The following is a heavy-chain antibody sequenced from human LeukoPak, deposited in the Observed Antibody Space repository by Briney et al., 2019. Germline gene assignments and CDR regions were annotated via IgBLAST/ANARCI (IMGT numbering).Heavy chain of an antibody. CDR3: ARRGPDGRFDL. V-gene: IGHV3-11*01. D-gene: IGHD5-24*01. CDR1: GGSISSGGYY. Sequence: LSLTCTVSGGSISSGGYYWSWIRQAPGKGLEWVSYISSGGSTIYYADSVKGRFTISRDNAKNSLYLQMNSLRAEDTALYYCARRGPDGRFDLWGRGTLVTVSS. CDR2: ISSGGSTI. J-gene: IGHJ2*01.